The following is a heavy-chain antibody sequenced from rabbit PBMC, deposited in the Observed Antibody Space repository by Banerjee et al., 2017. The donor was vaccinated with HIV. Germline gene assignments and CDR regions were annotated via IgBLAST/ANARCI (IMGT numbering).Heavy chain of an antibody. D-gene: IGHD4-1*01. V-gene: IGHV1S47*01. CDR2: IYNGDGST. Sequence: QEQLEESGGGLVQPEGSLTLTCKASGFDFSSTAMCWVRQAPGKGLEWIGCIYNGDGSTYHANWVNDRFTISTSTSLNTVFLQMTSLTVADTATYFCARVGTMVVSGAYNLWGPGTLVTVS. CDR3: ARVGTMVVSGAYNL. J-gene: IGHJ4*01. CDR1: GFDFSSTA.